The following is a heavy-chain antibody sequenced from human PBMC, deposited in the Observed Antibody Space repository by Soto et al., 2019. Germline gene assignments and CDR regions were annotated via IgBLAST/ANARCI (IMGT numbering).Heavy chain of an antibody. CDR2: ITTDGSTT. Sequence: EVQLVESGGGLVQPGGSLRLSCAASGFTFSSYIMHWVRQTPGKGLVWVSRITTDGSTTTYADSVRGRFTISRDTAKNTLYLQMNSQIAEDTVVYYLARDRGWVIFDSWGQGTLVTVSS. J-gene: IGHJ4*02. CDR3: ARDRGWVIFDS. CDR1: GFTFSSYI. V-gene: IGHV3-74*01. D-gene: IGHD3-10*01.